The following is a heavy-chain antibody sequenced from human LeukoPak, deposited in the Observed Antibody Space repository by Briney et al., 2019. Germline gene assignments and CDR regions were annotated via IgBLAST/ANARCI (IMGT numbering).Heavy chain of an antibody. J-gene: IGHJ5*02. CDR2: MNPKSVNT. Sequence: GASLKVSCKASGYTFTHYDINWVRQATGQGAEWMGWMNPKSVNTDYAQKFQGRVTMTRNTSISTAYMELSSLRSDDTAVYYCARDQDIVVVVAALRQREMGGFDPWGQGTLVTVSS. CDR1: GYTFTHYD. D-gene: IGHD2-15*01. V-gene: IGHV1-8*01. CDR3: ARDQDIVVVVAALRQREMGGFDP.